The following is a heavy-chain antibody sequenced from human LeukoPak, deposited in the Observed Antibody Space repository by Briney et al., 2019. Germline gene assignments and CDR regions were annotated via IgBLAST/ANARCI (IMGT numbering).Heavy chain of an antibody. D-gene: IGHD1-26*01. CDR3: AKRIGSYWY. CDR1: GDSISFNY. J-gene: IGHJ4*02. CDR2: IDYSGST. Sequence: SETLSLTCTVSGDSISFNYWNWIRQPPGKGLEWIGHIDYSGSTSYNPSLKSRLTISIDTSKDQFSLYLSSVTAADTGVYYCAKRIGSYWYWGQGTLVTVSS. V-gene: IGHV4-59*01.